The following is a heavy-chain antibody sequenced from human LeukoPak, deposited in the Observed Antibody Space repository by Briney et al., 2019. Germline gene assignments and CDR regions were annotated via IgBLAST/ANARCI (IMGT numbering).Heavy chain of an antibody. V-gene: IGHV1-24*01. CDR3: ARRITMVRGDAFDI. D-gene: IGHD3-10*01. Sequence: ASVKVSCKVSGYTLTELSMHWVRQAPGKGLEWMGGFDPEDGETIYAQKFQGRVTITADESTSTAYMELSSLRSEDTAVYYCARRITMVRGDAFDIWGQGTMVTVSS. CDR1: GYTLTELS. CDR2: FDPEDGET. J-gene: IGHJ3*02.